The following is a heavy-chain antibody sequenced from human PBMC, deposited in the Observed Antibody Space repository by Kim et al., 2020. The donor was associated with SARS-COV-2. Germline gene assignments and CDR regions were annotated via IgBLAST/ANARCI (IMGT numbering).Heavy chain of an antibody. CDR2: INHSGNT. CDR3: ARGRAGVVPSPILGIGPHYDFYAMDV. J-gene: IGHJ6*02. D-gene: IGHD2-2*02. Sequence: SETLSLTCAVYGGSFSGFHWSWIRQPPGKGMEWIGLINHSGNTNYNPSLKSRVTISVDTSKSQFSLKLNFVTAADTAVYYCARGRAGVVPSPILGIGPHYDFYAMDVWGRGTPVTVSS. CDR1: GGSFSGFH. V-gene: IGHV4-34*01.